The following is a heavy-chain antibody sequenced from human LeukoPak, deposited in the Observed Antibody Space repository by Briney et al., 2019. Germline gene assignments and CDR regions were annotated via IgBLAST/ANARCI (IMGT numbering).Heavy chain of an antibody. CDR2: IKEDGSET. CDR1: GFAFSRFS. V-gene: IGHV3-7*01. D-gene: IGHD3-16*01. Sequence: GGSLRLSCAASGFAFSRFSMHWVRQAPGKGLEWVGNIKEDGSETYYVDSVKGRFTISRDNAKNSLYLQMHSLRDEDTAVYYCAGGGYWGQGTLVTVSS. J-gene: IGHJ4*02. CDR3: AGGGY.